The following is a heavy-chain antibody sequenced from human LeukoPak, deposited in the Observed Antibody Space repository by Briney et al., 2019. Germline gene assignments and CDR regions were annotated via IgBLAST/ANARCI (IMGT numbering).Heavy chain of an antibody. J-gene: IGHJ5*02. D-gene: IGHD3-3*01. CDR3: ARDRRITILGVATNWFDP. V-gene: IGHV1-2*02. CDR1: GYTFTGYY. Sequence: GASVKVSCKASGYTFTGYYMHWVRQAPGQGLEWMGWINPNSGGTNYAQKFQGRVTMTRDTSISTAYMELSRLRSDDTAVYYCARDRRITILGVATNWFDPWGQGTLVTVSS. CDR2: INPNSGGT.